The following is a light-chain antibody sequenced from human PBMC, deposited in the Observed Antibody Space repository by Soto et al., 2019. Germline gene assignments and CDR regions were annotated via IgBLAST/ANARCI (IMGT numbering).Light chain of an antibody. V-gene: IGKV4-1*01. CDR1: QTVLYNSNNKNY. Sequence: DIVMTQSPDSLAVSLGERATINCKSSQTVLYNSNNKNYLAWYQQKPGQPPNLLIYWASTRESGVPDRFSGSGSGTDFTLTSSSLQAEDVAVYYCQQYFSSLTFGGGTKVEIK. J-gene: IGKJ4*01. CDR2: WAS. CDR3: QQYFSSLT.